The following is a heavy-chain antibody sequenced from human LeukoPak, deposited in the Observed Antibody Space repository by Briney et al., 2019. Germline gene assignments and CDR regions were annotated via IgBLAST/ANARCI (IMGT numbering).Heavy chain of an antibody. CDR3: ARDGSGVWFDY. CDR1: NYTFTSYG. Sequence: ASVKVSCKASNYTFTSYGISWVRQAPGQGLEWMAWINAYNGDTDYAQKFQGRVTLTTDTSTSTAYMELRSLRSDDTAVYYCARDGSGVWFDYWGQGTLVTVSS. V-gene: IGHV1-18*01. J-gene: IGHJ4*02. D-gene: IGHD3-10*01. CDR2: INAYNGDT.